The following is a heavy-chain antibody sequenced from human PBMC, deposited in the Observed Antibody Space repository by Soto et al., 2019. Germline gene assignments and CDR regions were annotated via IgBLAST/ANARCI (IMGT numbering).Heavy chain of an antibody. Sequence: QVQLQESGPGLVKPSQTLSLTCTVSGGSISSGDYYWTWIHQPPGKGLEWIGSIYDSGSTYYNPSLKSRITISVDTSNNQFSLKLSSVTAADTAVYYCARDGGQTRGDSWGQGTLVTVSS. D-gene: IGHD2-15*01. J-gene: IGHJ4*02. CDR2: IYDSGST. CDR1: GGSISSGDYY. V-gene: IGHV4-30-4*01. CDR3: ARDGGQTRGDS.